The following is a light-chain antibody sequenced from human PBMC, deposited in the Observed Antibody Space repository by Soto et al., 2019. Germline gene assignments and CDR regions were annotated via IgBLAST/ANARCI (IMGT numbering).Light chain of an antibody. J-gene: IGKJ2*01. V-gene: IGKV1-5*01. Sequence: DIQMTQSPSTLSASVGDRVTITCRASQSVTNWLAWYQQKPGKAPNLLIYDASRLQSGIPSRFSGSGSVTEFTLTISSLQPDDFATYYCQQYTTSPYTFGQGTKLEIK. CDR1: QSVTNW. CDR3: QQYTTSPYT. CDR2: DAS.